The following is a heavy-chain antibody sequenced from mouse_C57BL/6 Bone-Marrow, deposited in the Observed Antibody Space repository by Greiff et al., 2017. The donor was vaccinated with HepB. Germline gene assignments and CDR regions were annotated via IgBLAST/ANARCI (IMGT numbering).Heavy chain of an antibody. CDR2: IFPGSGST. CDR1: GYTFTDYS. Sequence: QVQLLQSGPELVKPGASVKISCKASGYTFTDYSITWVKQTPGQGLEWIGWIFPGSGSTYYNGKFKCKATLNIDKYSSTAYMLLSSLNSEDSAVYFCARSFSNYYAMDYWGQGTSVTVSS. J-gene: IGHJ4*01. D-gene: IGHD1-1*01. CDR3: ARSFSNYYAMDY. V-gene: IGHV1-75*01.